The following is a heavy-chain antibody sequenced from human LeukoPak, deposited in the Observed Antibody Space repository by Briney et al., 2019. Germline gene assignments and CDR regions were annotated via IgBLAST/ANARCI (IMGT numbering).Heavy chain of an antibody. J-gene: IGHJ6*03. CDR1: GFTFRNYA. Sequence: GGSLRLSCAASGFTFRNYAMSWVRQAPGKGLEWVSGISSSGDSTYYADSVKGRFTISRDNSKNTLYLQMNSLRAEDTAVYYCAKVGTTVTTYYFYYMDVWGKGTTVTVSS. CDR2: ISSSGDST. D-gene: IGHD4-17*01. V-gene: IGHV3-23*01. CDR3: AKVGTTVTTYYFYYMDV.